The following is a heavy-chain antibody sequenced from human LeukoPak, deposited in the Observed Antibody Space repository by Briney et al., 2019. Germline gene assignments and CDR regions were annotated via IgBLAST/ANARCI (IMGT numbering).Heavy chain of an antibody. D-gene: IGHD4-17*01. CDR1: GFTFDDYA. Sequence: PGGSLRLSCAVSGFTFDDYAMRWVRQAPGKGLEWVSGISWNSGSIGYADSVKGRFTISRDNAKNSLYLQMNSLRAEDTALYYCAKALGPFYGDYAGDYWGQGTLVTVSS. J-gene: IGHJ4*02. V-gene: IGHV3-9*01. CDR3: AKALGPFYGDYAGDY. CDR2: ISWNSGSI.